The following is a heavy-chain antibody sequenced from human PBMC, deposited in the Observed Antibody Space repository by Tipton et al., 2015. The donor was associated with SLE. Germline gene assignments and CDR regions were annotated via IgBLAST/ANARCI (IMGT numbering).Heavy chain of an antibody. Sequence: TLSLTCTVSGGSISSGSYYWSWIRQPAGKGLEWIGRIYTSGSTNYNPSLKSRVTTSLDVSKNQFSLRLSSVTAADTAVYYCPIYYHDSTGLHWFDPWGQGTLVTVSS. CDR1: GGSISSGSYY. CDR2: IYTSGST. D-gene: IGHD3-22*01. CDR3: PIYYHDSTGLHWFDP. J-gene: IGHJ5*02. V-gene: IGHV4-61*02.